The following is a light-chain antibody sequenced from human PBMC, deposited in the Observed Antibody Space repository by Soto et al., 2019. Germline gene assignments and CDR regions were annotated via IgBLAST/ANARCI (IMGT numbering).Light chain of an antibody. CDR1: SSDVGGYNY. V-gene: IGLV2-14*01. J-gene: IGLJ1*01. CDR2: DVS. Sequence: QSALTQPASVSGSPGQSITISCTGTSSDVGGYNYVSWYQQHPGKAPKLMIYDVSNRPSGVSNRFSGSKSGNTASLPISWLQAEDEVDYYCSSYTSISTLVFGTGTKVTVL. CDR3: SSYTSISTLV.